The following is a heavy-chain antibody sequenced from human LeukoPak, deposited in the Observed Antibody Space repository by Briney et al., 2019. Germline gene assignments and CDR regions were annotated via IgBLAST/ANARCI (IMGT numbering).Heavy chain of an antibody. Sequence: PSQTLSLTCTVSGGSISSGGYYWSWIRQHPGKGLEWIGYIYYSGRTYYNPSLKSRVTISVDTSKNQFSLKLSSVTSADTAMYYCARLPGDDAFDIWGQGTMVTVSS. CDR2: IYYSGRT. CDR1: GGSISSGGYY. D-gene: IGHD7-27*01. J-gene: IGHJ3*02. CDR3: ARLPGDDAFDI. V-gene: IGHV4-31*03.